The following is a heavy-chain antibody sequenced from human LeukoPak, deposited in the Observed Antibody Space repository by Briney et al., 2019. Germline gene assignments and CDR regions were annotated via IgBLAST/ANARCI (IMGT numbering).Heavy chain of an antibody. D-gene: IGHD2-8*01. CDR3: TTRMASY. J-gene: IGHJ4*02. V-gene: IGHV3-15*01. Sequence: PGGSLRLSCAASGLTFSDAWMTWVRQAPGKGLEWVGRIKSKPNGGTTDYAAPVKGRFTISRDDSQSTLYLQMNSLKTEDTAVYYCTTRMASYWGQGTLVTVSS. CDR2: IKSKPNGGTT. CDR1: GLTFSDAW.